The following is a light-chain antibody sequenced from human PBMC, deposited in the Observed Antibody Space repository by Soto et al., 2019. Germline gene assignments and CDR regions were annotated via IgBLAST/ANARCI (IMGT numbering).Light chain of an antibody. CDR2: GVK. V-gene: IGLV2-14*01. Sequence: QSVLTQPASVSGSPGHTITISRTGSGRDLGAYDYVCWYQQRPGKAPKLLIYGVKNRPSGVSYRFTASKSAFTASLTISGLQDEDEAHYYCSSYTTSYFYVFGPGTKVTVL. CDR3: SSYTTSYFYV. J-gene: IGLJ1*01. CDR1: GRDLGAYDY.